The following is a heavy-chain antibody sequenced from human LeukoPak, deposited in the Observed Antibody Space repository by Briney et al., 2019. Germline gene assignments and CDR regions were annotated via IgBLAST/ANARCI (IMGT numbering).Heavy chain of an antibody. Sequence: GGSLRLSCAASGFTFSSYSMNWVRQAPGKGLEWVSSISSSSSYIYYADSVKGRFAISKDNAKNSLYLQMNSLRAEDTAVYYCASEPYYDFWSGYYDIDYWGQGTLVTVSS. V-gene: IGHV3-21*01. J-gene: IGHJ4*02. CDR2: ISSSSSYI. CDR3: ASEPYYDFWSGYYDIDY. CDR1: GFTFSSYS. D-gene: IGHD3-3*01.